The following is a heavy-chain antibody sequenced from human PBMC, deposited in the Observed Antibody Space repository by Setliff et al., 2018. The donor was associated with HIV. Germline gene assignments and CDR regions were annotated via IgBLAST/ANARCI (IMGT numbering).Heavy chain of an antibody. V-gene: IGHV1-18*01. J-gene: IGHJ6*03. D-gene: IGHD6-19*01. CDR1: GYTFATYD. CDR3: ARVRNHLAVYPWYSYMDV. CDR2: ISPYNGNT. Sequence: ASVKVSCKASGYTFATYDISWVRQAPAQGLEWMGWISPYNGNTNYAQKFQGRVTMTTDTSTNTAYMELSSLRSDDTALYYCARVRNHLAVYPWYSYMDVWGKGTTVTVSS.